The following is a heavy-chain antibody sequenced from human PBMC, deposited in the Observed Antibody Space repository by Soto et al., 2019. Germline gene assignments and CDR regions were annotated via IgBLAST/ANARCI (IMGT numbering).Heavy chain of an antibody. J-gene: IGHJ3*02. Sequence: GGSLRLSCAASGFTFSSDAMSWVRQSPGKGLEWVSAISGSGGSTYYADSVKGRFTISRDNSKNTLYLQMNSLRAEDTAVYYCAKNPQYYYDSSGYYPGAFDIWGQGTMVTVSS. CDR1: GFTFSSDA. V-gene: IGHV3-23*01. D-gene: IGHD3-22*01. CDR3: AKNPQYYYDSSGYYPGAFDI. CDR2: ISGSGGST.